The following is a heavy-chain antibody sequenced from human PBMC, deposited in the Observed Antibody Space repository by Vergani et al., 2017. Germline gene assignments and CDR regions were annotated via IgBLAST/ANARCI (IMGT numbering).Heavy chain of an antibody. CDR2: INHSGST. CDR3: ARSNPKVIEYFSSTSCCNEPRKYYYYYYMDV. J-gene: IGHJ6*03. CDR1: GGSFSGYY. V-gene: IGHV4-34*01. D-gene: IGHD2-2*01. Sequence: QVQLQQWGAGLLKPSETLSLTCAVYGGSFSGYYWSWIRQPPGKGLEWIGEINHSGSTNYNPSLKSRVTISVDTSKNQFSLKLHSVTAADTAVYYCARSNPKVIEYFSSTSCCNEPRKYYYYYYMDVWGKGTTVTVSS.